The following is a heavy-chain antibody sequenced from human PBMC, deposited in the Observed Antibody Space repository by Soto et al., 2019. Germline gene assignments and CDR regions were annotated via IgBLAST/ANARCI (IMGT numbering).Heavy chain of an antibody. D-gene: IGHD6-6*01. J-gene: IGHJ4*02. Sequence: TGGSLRLSCAASGFTFSSYAMHWVRQAPGKGLEWVAVISYDGSNKYYADSVKGRFTISRDNSKNTLYLQMNSLRAEDTAVYYCAGAYYSSSRTQWLTHPLNYWGQGTLVTVSS. CDR1: GFTFSSYA. CDR2: ISYDGSNK. CDR3: AGAYYSSSRTQWLTHPLNY. V-gene: IGHV3-30-3*01.